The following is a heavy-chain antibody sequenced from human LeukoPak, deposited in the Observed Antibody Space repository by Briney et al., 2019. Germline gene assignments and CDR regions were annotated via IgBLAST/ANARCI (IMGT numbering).Heavy chain of an antibody. CDR2: ILYDGSNK. Sequence: GRSLRLSCAASGFTFSSYGMHWVRQAPGKGLEWVAVILYDGSNKYYADSVKGRFTISRDNSKNTLYLQMNSLRAEDTAVYYCALNSGLDYWGQGTLVTVSS. D-gene: IGHD1-26*01. J-gene: IGHJ4*02. V-gene: IGHV3-30*03. CDR3: ALNSGLDY. CDR1: GFTFSSYG.